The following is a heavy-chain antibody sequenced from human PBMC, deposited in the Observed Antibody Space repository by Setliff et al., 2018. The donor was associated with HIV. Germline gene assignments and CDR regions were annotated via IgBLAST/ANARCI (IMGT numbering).Heavy chain of an antibody. CDR3: ARQKASEYSSSFWFDP. V-gene: IGHV1-69*13. D-gene: IGHD6-6*01. CDR2: FIPMFGIT. CDR1: GGTLSTSA. Sequence: GASVKVSCKASGGTLSTSAIGWLRQAPGQGLEWMGGFIPMFGITQYAPKFQGSVTITADESTSTVYMELNSLRSEDTAVYYCARQKASEYSSSFWFDPWGQGTQVTVSS. J-gene: IGHJ5*02.